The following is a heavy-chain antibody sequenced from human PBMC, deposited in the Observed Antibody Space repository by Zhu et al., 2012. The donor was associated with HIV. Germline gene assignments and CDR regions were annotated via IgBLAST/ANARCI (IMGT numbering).Heavy chain of an antibody. Sequence: QVHLQQWGAGLLKPSETLSLTCAVYGGSFSGYYWNWIRQPPGKGLEWIGEINHSGSTNYNPSLKSRVTISVDTSKNQFSLKLGSVTAADTAVYYCASLDYYDSGGYYYAAFDIWGQGDNGHRLF. CDR2: INHSGST. V-gene: IGHV4-34*01. CDR1: GGSFSGYY. J-gene: IGHJ3*02. CDR3: ASLDYYDSGGYYYAAFDI. D-gene: IGHD3-22*01.